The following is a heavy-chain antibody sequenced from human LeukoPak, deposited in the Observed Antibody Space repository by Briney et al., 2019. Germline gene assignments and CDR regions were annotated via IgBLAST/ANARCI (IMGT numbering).Heavy chain of an antibody. CDR1: GDSVSSNSAA. V-gene: IGHV6-1*01. CDR3: ARIGVGPINWFDP. CDR2: TYYRSKWYN. Sequence: SQTLSLTCAISGDSVSSNSAAWNWIRQSPSRGLEWLGRTYYRSKWYNDYAVSVKSRITINPDTSKNQFSLKLSSVTAADTAVYYCARIGVGPINWFDPWGQGALVTVSS. J-gene: IGHJ5*02. D-gene: IGHD1-26*01.